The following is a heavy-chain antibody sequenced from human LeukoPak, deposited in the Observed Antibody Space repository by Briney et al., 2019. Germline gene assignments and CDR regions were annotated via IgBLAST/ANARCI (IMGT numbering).Heavy chain of an antibody. D-gene: IGHD3-10*01. J-gene: IGHJ6*03. CDR1: GGTFSSYA. V-gene: IGHV1-69*05. Sequence: SVKVSCNASGGTFSSYAISWVRQAPGQGLEWMGRIIPIFGTANYAQKFQGRVTITTDESTSTAYMELSSLRSEDTAVYYCARDRLIWFGESLSYYYYMDVWGKGTTVTVSS. CDR2: IIPIFGTA. CDR3: ARDRLIWFGESLSYYYYMDV.